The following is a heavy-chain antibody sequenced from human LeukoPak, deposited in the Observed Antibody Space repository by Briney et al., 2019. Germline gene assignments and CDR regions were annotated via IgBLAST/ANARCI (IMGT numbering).Heavy chain of an antibody. CDR3: ARAPRTYDYVWGSYRPLHLDY. CDR1: GFTFSSYW. J-gene: IGHJ4*02. Sequence: PGGSLRLSCAASGFTFSSYWMHWVRQAPGKGLVWVSRINSDGSSTSYADSVKGRFTISRDNAKNSLYLQMNSLRAEDTAVYYCARAPRTYDYVWGSYRPLHLDYWGQGTLVTVSS. V-gene: IGHV3-74*01. D-gene: IGHD3-16*02. CDR2: INSDGSST.